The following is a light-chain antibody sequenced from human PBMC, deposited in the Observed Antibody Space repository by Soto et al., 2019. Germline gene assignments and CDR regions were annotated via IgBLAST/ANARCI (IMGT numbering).Light chain of an antibody. V-gene: IGKV1-5*03. CDR2: KAS. CDR1: QSISTW. CDR3: QQYSTYTPRT. J-gene: IGKJ1*01. Sequence: IQMTQCPSTLSASVGDRVTITCRASQSISTWLAWYQQKPGKATNILIYKASSLESGVPSRFSGSGSGTEFTLTIRTLQPDDFATYYCQQYSTYTPRTFGKGTKVDIK.